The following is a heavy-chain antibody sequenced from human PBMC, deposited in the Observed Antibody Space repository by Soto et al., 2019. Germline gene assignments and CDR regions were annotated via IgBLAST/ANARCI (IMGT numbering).Heavy chain of an antibody. CDR2: IWYDGSNK. V-gene: IGHV3-33*01. Sequence: QVQLVESGGGVVQPGRSLRLSCAASGFTFSSYGMHWVRQAPGKGLEWVAVIWYDGSNKYYADSVKGRFTISSDNSKNTLYLQMNRLRAEDTDVYYCARGRSSQVYYFGYCGQGPLVTVSA. CDR3: ARGRSSQVYYFGY. J-gene: IGHJ4*02. D-gene: IGHD1-26*01. CDR1: GFTFSSYG.